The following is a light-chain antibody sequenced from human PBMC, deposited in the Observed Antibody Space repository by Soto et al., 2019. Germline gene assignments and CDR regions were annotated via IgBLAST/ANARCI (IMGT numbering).Light chain of an antibody. CDR2: DAS. J-gene: IGKJ4*01. CDR3: QQYHSLPLT. CDR1: QDIRHD. V-gene: IGKV1-33*01. Sequence: IQMTQSPSSLSASVGDTVTITCRASQDIRHDLSWYQQKSGEAPKLLIYDASVLETGVPSRFSGSGSGSYFTFTISSLQPEDIATYYCQQYHSLPLTFGGGAKVDTK.